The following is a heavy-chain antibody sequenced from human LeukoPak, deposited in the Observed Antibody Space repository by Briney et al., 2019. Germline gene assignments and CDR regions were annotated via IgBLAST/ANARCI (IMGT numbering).Heavy chain of an antibody. D-gene: IGHD1-26*01. Sequence: PGGSLRLSCAASGFTFSSYWMSWVRQAPGKGLEWVANIKQDGSEKYYVDSVKGRFTISRDNAKNSLYLQMNSLRAEDTAVYYCARASSGSYSRGGNNFYYYMDVWGKGTMVTISS. CDR2: IKQDGSEK. CDR1: GFTFSSYW. V-gene: IGHV3-7*03. J-gene: IGHJ6*03. CDR3: ARASSGSYSRGGNNFYYYMDV.